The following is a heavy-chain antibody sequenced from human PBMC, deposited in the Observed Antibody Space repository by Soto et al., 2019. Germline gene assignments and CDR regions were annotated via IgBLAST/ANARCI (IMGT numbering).Heavy chain of an antibody. CDR2: INNDGCST. Sequence: EVQLVESGGGLVQTGGSLRLSCAASGFTFSSYWMHWVRQAPGKGLVWVSRINNDGCSTTYADSVKGRFTNSRDNANNIPYLQMNSLSVDYRAVYYCAKGSRAQSGLLDYWAQGTLVPVSS. J-gene: IGHJ4*02. CDR1: GFTFSSYW. D-gene: IGHD3-10*01. V-gene: IGHV3-74*01. CDR3: AKGSRAQSGLLDY.